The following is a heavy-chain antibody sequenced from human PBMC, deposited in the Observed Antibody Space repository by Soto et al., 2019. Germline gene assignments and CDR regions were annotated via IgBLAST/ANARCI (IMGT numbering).Heavy chain of an antibody. CDR2: NSAYNGNT. CDR3: ARGGPGAMIVVVITPFDY. D-gene: IGHD3-22*01. V-gene: IGHV1-18*01. CDR1: GYTFTSYV. Sequence: GASVKVSCKASGYTFTSYVISWVRQAPGQGLEWMGWNSAYNGNTNYAQKLQGRVTMTTDTSTSTAYMELRSLRSDDTAVYYCARGGPGAMIVVVITPFDYWGRGTLVTVSS. J-gene: IGHJ4*01.